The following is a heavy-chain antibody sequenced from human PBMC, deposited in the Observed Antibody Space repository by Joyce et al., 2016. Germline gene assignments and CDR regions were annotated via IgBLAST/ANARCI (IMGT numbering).Heavy chain of an antibody. CDR3: ARARRSFTLARGEMGEYLQH. CDR1: GGSFSGYY. Sequence: QVQLQQWGAGLLQPSETLSLTCAVNGGSFSGYYWSWLRQPPGMGLQWIGEINDSGRSNHTPSLKSRATTSLDTTKKHFSLMLKTVTAADTAVYFCARARRSFTLARGEMGEYLQHWGRGTVVIVSS. V-gene: IGHV4-34*04. CDR2: INDSGRS. J-gene: IGHJ1*01. D-gene: IGHD3-10*01.